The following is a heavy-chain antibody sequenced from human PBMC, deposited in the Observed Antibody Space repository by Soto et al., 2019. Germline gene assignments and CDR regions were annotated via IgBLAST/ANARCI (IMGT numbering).Heavy chain of an antibody. CDR2: IYYSGST. J-gene: IGHJ6*02. D-gene: IGHD3-10*01. CDR3: ARLEGSVYYYYGMDV. V-gene: IGHV4-39*01. Sequence: SLPCPFSGGSISSNSYSWGWIRQPPGKGLEWIGSIYYSGSTYYNPSLKSRVTISVDTSKNQFSLKLSSVTAADTAVYYCARLEGSVYYYYGMDVWAQRTTVTVSS. CDR1: GGSISSNSYS.